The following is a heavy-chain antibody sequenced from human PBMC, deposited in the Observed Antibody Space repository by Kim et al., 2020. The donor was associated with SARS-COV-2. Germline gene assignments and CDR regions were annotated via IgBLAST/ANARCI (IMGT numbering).Heavy chain of an antibody. CDR1: GGSFSGYY. D-gene: IGHD2-2*01. V-gene: IGHV4-34*01. J-gene: IGHJ4*02. CDR2: INHSGST. CDR3: ARGGVPAAHDY. Sequence: SETLSLTCAVYGGSFSGYYWSWIRQPPGKGLEWIGEINHSGSTNYNPSLKSRVTISVDTSKNQFSLKLSSVSAADTAVYYCARGGVPAAHDYWGQGTLVTVSS.